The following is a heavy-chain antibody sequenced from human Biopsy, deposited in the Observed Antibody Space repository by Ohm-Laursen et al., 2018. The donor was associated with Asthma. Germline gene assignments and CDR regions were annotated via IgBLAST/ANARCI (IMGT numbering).Heavy chain of an antibody. CDR3: ARDYGDYVWRAFDI. CDR1: DGSISSSSYY. D-gene: IGHD4-17*01. Sequence: GTLSLTCTVSDGSISSSSYYWGWIRRPPGKGLEFIGTIYYSGSTYYNPSLKSRVTLSVDASKNQFSLKLSSVTAADTAMYYCARDYGDYVWRAFDIWGQGTMVTVSS. J-gene: IGHJ3*02. CDR2: IYYSGST. V-gene: IGHV4-39*07.